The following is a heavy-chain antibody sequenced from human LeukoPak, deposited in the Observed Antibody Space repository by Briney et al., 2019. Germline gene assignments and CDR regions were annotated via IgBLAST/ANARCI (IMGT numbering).Heavy chain of an antibody. V-gene: IGHV3-66*02. Sequence: GGSLRLSCAASGFTVSSNYMSWVRQAPGKGLEWASVIYSGGSTYYADSVKGRFTISRDNSKNTLYLQMNSLRAEDTAVYYCANHYDFWSGYSNWFDPWGQGTLVTVSS. CDR2: IYSGGST. CDR1: GFTVSSNY. J-gene: IGHJ5*02. D-gene: IGHD3-3*01. CDR3: ANHYDFWSGYSNWFDP.